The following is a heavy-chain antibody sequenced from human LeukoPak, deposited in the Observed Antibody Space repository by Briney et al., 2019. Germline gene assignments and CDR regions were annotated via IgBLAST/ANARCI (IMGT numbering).Heavy chain of an antibody. CDR3: ASRDSSSWYYFDY. CDR2: IYYSGST. J-gene: IGHJ4*02. D-gene: IGHD6-13*01. V-gene: IGHV4-39*07. Sequence: PSETLSLTCTVSGGSISSSSYYWGWIRQPPGKGLEWIGSIYYSGSTYYNPSLKSRVTISVDTSKNQFSLKLSSVTAADTTVYYCASRDSSSWYYFDYWGQGTLVTVSS. CDR1: GGSISSSSYY.